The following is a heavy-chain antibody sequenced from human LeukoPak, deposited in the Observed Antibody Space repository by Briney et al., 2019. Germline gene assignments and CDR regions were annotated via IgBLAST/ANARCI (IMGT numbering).Heavy chain of an antibody. CDR3: ARGFPYYYDSSGYWGGWYYYYYMDV. Sequence: ASVKVSCKASGYTFTAYYLHWVRQAPGQGLECMGWINPYSGGTNSAQRFQGRVTMTRDTSISTAYMELSSLRSDDTAVYYCARGFPYYYDSSGYWGGWYYYYYMDVWGKGTTVTISS. J-gene: IGHJ6*03. D-gene: IGHD3-22*01. CDR1: GYTFTAYY. V-gene: IGHV1-2*02. CDR2: INPYSGGT.